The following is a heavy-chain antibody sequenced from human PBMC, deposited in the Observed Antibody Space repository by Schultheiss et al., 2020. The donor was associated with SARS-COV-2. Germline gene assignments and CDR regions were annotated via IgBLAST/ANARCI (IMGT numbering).Heavy chain of an antibody. V-gene: IGHV4-34*01. CDR2: INHSGST. Sequence: SQTLSLTCAVYGGSFSGYYWSWIRQPPGKGLEWIGEINHSGSTNYNPSLKRRVTVSVDTSKNQFSLKLSSVTAADTAVYYCARGGVVTGTSHWGQGTLVTRAS. CDR3: ARGGVVTGTSH. CDR1: GGSFSGYY. J-gene: IGHJ4*02. D-gene: IGHD1-20*01.